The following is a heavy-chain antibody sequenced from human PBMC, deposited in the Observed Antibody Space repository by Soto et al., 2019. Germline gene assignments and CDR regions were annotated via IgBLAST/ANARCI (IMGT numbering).Heavy chain of an antibody. D-gene: IGHD3-22*01. CDR3: ARGQGAEYYDSSGYFV. J-gene: IGHJ3*01. Sequence: ASVKVSCKASGYTFTSYGISWVRQAPGQGLEWMGWISAYNGNTNYAQKLQGRVTMTTDTSTSTAYMELRSLRSDDTAVYYCARGQGAEYYDSSGYFVWGQGTMVTVSS. CDR2: ISAYNGNT. CDR1: GYTFTSYG. V-gene: IGHV1-18*01.